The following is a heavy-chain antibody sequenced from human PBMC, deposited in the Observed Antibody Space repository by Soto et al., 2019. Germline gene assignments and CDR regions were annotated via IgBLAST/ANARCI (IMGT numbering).Heavy chain of an antibody. V-gene: IGHV4-59*08. Sequence: QVQLQESGPGLVKPSETLSLTCTVSGGSISSYYWSWIRQPPGKGLEWIGYIYYSASTNYSPSLTSRVTISVDTSKNQSSLNLSSVTAADTAVYYCARHLPYCGGDCYSLDYWGQGTLVTVSS. CDR3: ARHLPYCGGDCYSLDY. D-gene: IGHD2-21*02. CDR1: GGSISSYY. CDR2: IYYSAST. J-gene: IGHJ4*02.